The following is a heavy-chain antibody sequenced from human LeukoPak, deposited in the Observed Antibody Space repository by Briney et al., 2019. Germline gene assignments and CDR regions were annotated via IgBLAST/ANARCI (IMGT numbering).Heavy chain of an antibody. CDR2: FDPEDGET. CDR1: GGTFSSYA. Sequence: ASVKVSCKASGGTFSSYAISWVRQAPGKGLEWMGGFDPEDGETIYAQKFQGRVTMTEDTSTDTAYMELSSLRSEDTAVYYCATGGPGEAFDIWGQGTMVTVSS. V-gene: IGHV1-24*01. CDR3: ATGGPGEAFDI. J-gene: IGHJ3*02. D-gene: IGHD7-27*01.